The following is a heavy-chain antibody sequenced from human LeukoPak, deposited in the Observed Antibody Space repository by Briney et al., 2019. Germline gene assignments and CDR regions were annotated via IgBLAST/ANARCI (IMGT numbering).Heavy chain of an antibody. Sequence: GASVKVSCKASGGTFSSYAISWVRQAPGQGPEWMGGIIPIFGTANYAQKFQGRVTITADESTSTAYMELSSLRSEDTAVYYCARGAYDSSGYYWFDPWGQGTLVTVSS. V-gene: IGHV1-69*01. CDR2: IIPIFGTA. CDR1: GGTFSSYA. D-gene: IGHD3-22*01. J-gene: IGHJ5*02. CDR3: ARGAYDSSGYYWFDP.